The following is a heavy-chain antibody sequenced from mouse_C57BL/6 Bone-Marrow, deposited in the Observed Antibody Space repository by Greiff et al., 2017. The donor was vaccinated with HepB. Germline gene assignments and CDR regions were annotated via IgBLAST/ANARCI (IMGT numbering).Heavy chain of an antibody. Sequence: QVQLQQPGAELVKPGASVKMSCKASGYTFTSYWITWVKQRPGQGLEWIGDIYPGSGSTNYNEKFKSKATLTVDTSSSTAYMQLSSLTSEDSAVYYCARSHYGSSYLDYWGQGTTLTVSS. D-gene: IGHD1-1*01. J-gene: IGHJ2*01. CDR2: IYPGSGST. V-gene: IGHV1-55*01. CDR1: GYTFTSYW. CDR3: ARSHYGSSYLDY.